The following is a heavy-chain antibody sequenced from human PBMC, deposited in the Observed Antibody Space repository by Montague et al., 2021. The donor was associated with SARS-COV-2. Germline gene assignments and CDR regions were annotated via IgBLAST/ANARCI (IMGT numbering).Heavy chain of an antibody. V-gene: IGHV4-59*13. D-gene: IGHD2-15*01. Sequence: SETLSLTCTVSGGSISSYYWSWIRQPPGEGLEWIGYIYYSGSTNYNPPLKSRVTISVDTSKNQFSLKLSSVTAADTAVYYCARVAGVVAAAPLNYYGMGVWGQGTTVTVAS. CDR2: IYYSGST. J-gene: IGHJ6*02. CDR3: ARVAGVVAAAPLNYYGMGV. CDR1: GGSISSYY.